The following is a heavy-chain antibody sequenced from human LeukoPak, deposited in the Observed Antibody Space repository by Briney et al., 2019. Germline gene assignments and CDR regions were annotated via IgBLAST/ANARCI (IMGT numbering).Heavy chain of an antibody. J-gene: IGHJ3*02. V-gene: IGHV3-11*04. CDR3: ARGSRPFPYDAFDI. D-gene: IGHD3-10*01. Sequence: GGSLRLSCAASGFTFSDYYMSWIRQAPGKGLEWVSYISSSGSTIYYADSVKGRFTISRDNAKNSLYLQMNSLRAEDTAVYYCARGSRPFPYDAFDIWGQGTMVTVSS. CDR1: GFTFSDYY. CDR2: ISSSGSTI.